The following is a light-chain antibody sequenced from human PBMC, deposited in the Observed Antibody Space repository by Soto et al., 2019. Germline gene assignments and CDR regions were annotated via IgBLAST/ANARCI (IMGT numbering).Light chain of an antibody. V-gene: IGKV3-20*01. CDR3: QHFGISPWT. CDR1: QSVSSSY. Sequence: EIVLTQSPGTLSLSPGERATLSCRASQSVSSSYLAWYQQKPGQAPRLLIYGASSRATGIPDRFSGSGSGTDFTLTISRLEPEDFEVYYCQHFGISPWTFGQGTKVEIK. CDR2: GAS. J-gene: IGKJ1*01.